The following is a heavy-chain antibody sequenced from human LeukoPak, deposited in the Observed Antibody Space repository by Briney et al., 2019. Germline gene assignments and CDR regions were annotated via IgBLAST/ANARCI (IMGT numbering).Heavy chain of an antibody. CDR2: ISSSSSYI. D-gene: IGHD6-19*01. CDR1: GFTFSSYN. J-gene: IGHJ4*02. CDR3: ARDSSGWPKYYFDY. V-gene: IGHV3-21*01. Sequence: GGSLRLSCAASGFTFSSYNMNWVRQAPGKGLEWVSSISSSSSYIYYADSVKGRFTIPRDNAKNSLYLQMNSLRAEDTAVYYCARDSSGWPKYYFDYWGQGTLVTVSS.